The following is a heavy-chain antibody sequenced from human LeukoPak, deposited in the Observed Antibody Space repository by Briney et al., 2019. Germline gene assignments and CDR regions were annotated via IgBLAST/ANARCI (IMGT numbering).Heavy chain of an antibody. CDR3: ARLVVVPAATHARDY. V-gene: IGHV4-39*07. D-gene: IGHD2-2*01. CDR1: GGSISSGSYY. J-gene: IGHJ4*02. Sequence: PSETLSLTCTVSGGSISSGSYYWSWIRQPPGKGLGWIGEINHSGSTNYNPSLKSRVTISVDTSKNQFSLNLSSVTAADTAVYYCARLVVVPAATHARDYWGQGTLVTVSS. CDR2: INHSGST.